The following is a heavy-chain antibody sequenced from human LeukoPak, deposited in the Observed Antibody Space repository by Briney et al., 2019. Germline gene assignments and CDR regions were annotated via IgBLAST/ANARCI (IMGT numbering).Heavy chain of an antibody. Sequence: SETLSLTCTVSGGSISSYYWSWIRQPPGKGLEWIGYIYYSGSTNYNPSLKSRVTISVDTSKNQFSLKLSSVTAADTAVYYCARQLYSYGYVSEIAFDIWGQGTMVTVSS. J-gene: IGHJ3*02. CDR1: GGSISSYY. V-gene: IGHV4-59*01. CDR2: IYYSGST. CDR3: ARQLYSYGYVSEIAFDI. D-gene: IGHD5-18*01.